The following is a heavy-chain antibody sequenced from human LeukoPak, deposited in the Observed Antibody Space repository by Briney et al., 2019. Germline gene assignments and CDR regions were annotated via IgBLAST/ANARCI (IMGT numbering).Heavy chain of an antibody. V-gene: IGHV4-59*12. Sequence: SETLSLTCTVSGGSISSYYWSWIRQPPGKGLEWIGYIYHSGSTYYNPSLKSRVTISVDRSKNQFSLKLSSVTAADTAVYYCARARSSGWYFDFDYWGQGTLVTVSS. CDR1: GGSISSYY. D-gene: IGHD6-19*01. J-gene: IGHJ4*02. CDR3: ARARSSGWYFDFDY. CDR2: IYHSGST.